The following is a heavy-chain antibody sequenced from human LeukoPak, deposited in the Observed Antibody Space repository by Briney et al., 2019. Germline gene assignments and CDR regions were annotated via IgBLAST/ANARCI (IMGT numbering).Heavy chain of an antibody. CDR3: SDFSANT. CDR2: ISYDGSNK. Sequence: LPGRSLRLSCAASGFTFSSYAMHWVRQAPGKGLEWVAVISYDGSNKYYADSVKGRFTISRDSSKNTLYLQMNSLRAEDTAVYYCSDFSANTWGQGTLVTVSS. V-gene: IGHV3-30-3*01. J-gene: IGHJ4*02. D-gene: IGHD3-3*01. CDR1: GFTFSSYA.